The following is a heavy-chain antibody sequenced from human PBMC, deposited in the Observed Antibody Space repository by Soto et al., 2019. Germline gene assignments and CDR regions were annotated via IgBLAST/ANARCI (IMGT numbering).Heavy chain of an antibody. CDR2: IYTSGST. CDR1: GGSISSYY. V-gene: IGHV4-4*07. D-gene: IGHD1-1*01. CDR3: ARDRSENSNSFDAFDI. J-gene: IGHJ3*02. Sequence: SETLSLTCTVSGGSISSYYWSWIRQPAGKGLEWIGRIYTSGSTNYNPSLKSRVTMSVDTSKNQFSLKLSSVTAADTAVYYCARDRSENSNSFDAFDIWCKGTMVTVS.